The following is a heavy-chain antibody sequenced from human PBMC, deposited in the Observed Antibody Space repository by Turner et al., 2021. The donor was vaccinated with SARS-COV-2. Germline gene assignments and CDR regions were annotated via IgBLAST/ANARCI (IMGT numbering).Heavy chain of an antibody. Sequence: EVQLVESGGGLVTPGGSLRLSCAASGFTFSSYSMNWVRQAPGKGLEWVSSISSSSSYIYYADSVKGRFTISRDNAKNSLYLQMYSLRAEDTAVYYCARDHRPVVVPAAKRAGSYYYGMDVWGQGTTVTVSS. V-gene: IGHV3-21*01. CDR1: GFTFSSYS. CDR3: ARDHRPVVVPAAKRAGSYYYGMDV. J-gene: IGHJ6*02. D-gene: IGHD2-2*01. CDR2: ISSSSSYI.